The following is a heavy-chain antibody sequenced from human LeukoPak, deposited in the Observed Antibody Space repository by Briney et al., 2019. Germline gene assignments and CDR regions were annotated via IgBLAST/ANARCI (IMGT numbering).Heavy chain of an antibody. Sequence: ASVTVSCKASGYTFTIYGISWVRQAPGQGLEWMGWISAYNGNTNYAQKLQGRVTMTTDTSTSTAYMEPRSLRSDDTAVYYCARGQVVTPGGVFVNWGQGTLVTVSS. J-gene: IGHJ4*02. CDR2: ISAYNGNT. CDR3: ARGQVVTPGGVFVN. V-gene: IGHV1-18*01. CDR1: GYTFTIYG. D-gene: IGHD4-23*01.